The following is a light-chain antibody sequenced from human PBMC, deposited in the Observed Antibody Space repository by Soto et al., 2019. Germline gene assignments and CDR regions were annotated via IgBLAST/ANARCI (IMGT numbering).Light chain of an antibody. CDR1: QSLLHSDGYNY. Sequence: DIVMTQSPLYLPVTPGEPASISCRSSQSLLHSDGYNYLDWYLQKPGQSPQLLIYLGSNRASGVPDRFSGSGSGTDFTLKISRVEAEEVGVYYCMQALQTPLFTFGPGTKVDLK. V-gene: IGKV2-28*01. CDR2: LGS. J-gene: IGKJ3*01. CDR3: MQALQTPLFT.